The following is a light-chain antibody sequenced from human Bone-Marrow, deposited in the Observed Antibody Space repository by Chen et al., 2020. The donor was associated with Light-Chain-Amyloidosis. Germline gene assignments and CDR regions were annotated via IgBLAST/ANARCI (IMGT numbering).Light chain of an antibody. CDR2: RDT. CDR3: QSADSSGTYEVI. J-gene: IGLJ2*01. V-gene: IGLV3-25*03. CDR1: DLPTKY. Sequence: SYELTQPPPVSVSPGQTARIPCSRDDLPTKYAYWYQQKPGQAPVLVIHRDTERPSGISERLSGSSSGTTATLTISGVQAEDEADYHCQSADSSGTYEVIFGGGTKLTVL.